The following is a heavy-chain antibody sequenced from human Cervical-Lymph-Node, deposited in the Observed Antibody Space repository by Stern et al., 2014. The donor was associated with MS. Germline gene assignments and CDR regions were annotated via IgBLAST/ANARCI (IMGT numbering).Heavy chain of an antibody. Sequence: VQLEESGGGVVQPGRSLRLSCAASGFTFSSYAMHWVRQAPGKGLEWVAVISYDGSNKYYADSVKGRFTISRDNSKNTLYLQMNSLRAEDTAVYYCASTLLPLRFLEWLLSYWGQGTLVTVSS. CDR1: GFTFSSYA. V-gene: IGHV3-30*01. J-gene: IGHJ4*02. D-gene: IGHD3-3*01. CDR3: ASTLLPLRFLEWLLSY. CDR2: ISYDGSNK.